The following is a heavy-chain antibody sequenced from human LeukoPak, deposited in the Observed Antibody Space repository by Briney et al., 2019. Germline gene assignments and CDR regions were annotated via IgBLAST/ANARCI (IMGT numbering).Heavy chain of an antibody. J-gene: IGHJ3*02. Sequence: SETLSLTCAVSADSFSSHYWTWIRQSPGKGLEWIGYISYIGSTNYNPSLKSRVTISIDTSKNQFSLKLRSVTAADTAVYYCARDLVTVTKGFDIWGQGTMVSVSS. CDR2: ISYIGST. V-gene: IGHV4-59*11. D-gene: IGHD4-17*01. CDR3: ARDLVTVTKGFDI. CDR1: ADSFSSHY.